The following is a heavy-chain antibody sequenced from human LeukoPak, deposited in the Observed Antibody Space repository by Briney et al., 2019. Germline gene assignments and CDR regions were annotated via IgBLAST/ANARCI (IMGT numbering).Heavy chain of an antibody. V-gene: IGHV1-2*02. CDR2: INPNSGGT. Sequence: ASVKVSCKASGYTFTGYHMHWVRQAPGQGLEWMGWINPNSGGTNYAQKFQGRVTMTRDTSISTAYMELSRPTSDDTAVYYCATGARRTYPEYYFDYWGQGTVVTVSS. CDR3: ATGARRTYPEYYFDY. J-gene: IGHJ4*02. CDR1: GYTFTGYH.